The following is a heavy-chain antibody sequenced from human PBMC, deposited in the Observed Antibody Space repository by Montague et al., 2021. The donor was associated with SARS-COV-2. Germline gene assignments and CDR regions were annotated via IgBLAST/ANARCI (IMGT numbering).Heavy chain of an antibody. Sequence: SETLSLTCSVSGGSITDRTYYWGCIRQSPGKGLEWIGAINYSGATYYNPSLKSRVTISLDTAKNQFSLKMTSVTAADTAVYYCARQWGIAAAGNWGQGTLGTVSS. D-gene: IGHD6-13*01. J-gene: IGHJ4*02. CDR3: ARQWGIAAAGN. CDR1: GGSITDRTYY. V-gene: IGHV4-39*01. CDR2: INYSGAT.